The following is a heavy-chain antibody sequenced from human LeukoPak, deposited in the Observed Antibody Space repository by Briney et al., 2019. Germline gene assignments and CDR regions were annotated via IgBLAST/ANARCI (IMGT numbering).Heavy chain of an antibody. CDR1: GFTFSSYS. Sequence: GGSLRLSCAASGFTFSSYSMNWVRQAPGKGLEWVSSISSSRSYIYYADSVKGRFTISRDNAKNSLYLQMNSLRAEDTAVYYCARDWSSGYDYAFDYWGQGTLVTVSS. V-gene: IGHV3-21*04. CDR3: ARDWSSGYDYAFDY. D-gene: IGHD5-12*01. CDR2: ISSSRSYI. J-gene: IGHJ4*02.